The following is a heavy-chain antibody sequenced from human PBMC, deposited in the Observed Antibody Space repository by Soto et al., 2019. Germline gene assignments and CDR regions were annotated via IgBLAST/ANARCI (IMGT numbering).Heavy chain of an antibody. CDR3: ARGGGYSYGLFDY. D-gene: IGHD5-18*01. J-gene: IGHJ4*02. CDR2: IYYSGST. V-gene: IGHV4-30-4*01. CDR1: GGSISSGVYY. Sequence: QVQLQESGPGLVKPSQTLSLTCTVSGGSISSGVYYWSWIRQPPGKGLEWIGYIYYSGSTYYNPSLKSRVTISVETSKNQFSLKLSSVTAADTAVYYCARGGGYSYGLFDYWCQGTLVTVSS.